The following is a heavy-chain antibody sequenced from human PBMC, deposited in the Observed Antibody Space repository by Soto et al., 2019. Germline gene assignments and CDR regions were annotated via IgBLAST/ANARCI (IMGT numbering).Heavy chain of an antibody. J-gene: IGHJ4*02. Sequence: EVQLVESGGGLVNPGGSRRLSCAASGFTFGHVWISWVRQAPGKGLEWVGRIKSKTDGGTSDYAAPVKGRFTISRDDSKNTLYLQMNSLKAEDTAVYYCATGSSLGAPRWGQGTLVTVSS. CDR3: ATGSSLGAPR. V-gene: IGHV3-15*01. D-gene: IGHD3-16*01. CDR2: IKSKTDGGTS. CDR1: GFTFGHVW.